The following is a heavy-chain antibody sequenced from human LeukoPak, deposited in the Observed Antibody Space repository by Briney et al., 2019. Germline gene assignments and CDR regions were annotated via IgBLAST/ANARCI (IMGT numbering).Heavy chain of an antibody. D-gene: IGHD2-15*01. V-gene: IGHV4-59*01. Sequence: SETLSLTCTVSGGSISSYYWSWIRQPPGKGLEWIGYIYYSGSTNYNPSLKSRVTISVDTSKNQFSLKLSSVTAADTAVYYCARTDCSGGSCYFDYWGQGTLVTVS. CDR2: IYYSGST. CDR3: ARTDCSGGSCYFDY. J-gene: IGHJ4*02. CDR1: GGSISSYY.